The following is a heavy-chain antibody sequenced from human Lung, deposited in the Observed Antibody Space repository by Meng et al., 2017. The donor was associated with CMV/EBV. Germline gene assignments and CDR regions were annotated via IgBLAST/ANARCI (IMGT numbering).Heavy chain of an antibody. J-gene: IGHJ4*02. CDR1: GFTFSSFD. D-gene: IGHD6-6*01. V-gene: IGHV3-23*01. CDR3: ARLAARGY. CDR2: VSDTHGDT. Sequence: GEXXTISCAASGFTFSSFDMSWVRQAPGKGLEWVSTVSDTHGDTYYADSVKGRFTIYRDNSKSTLYLQMNSLRADDTARYYCARLAARGYWGQGTLVTVSS.